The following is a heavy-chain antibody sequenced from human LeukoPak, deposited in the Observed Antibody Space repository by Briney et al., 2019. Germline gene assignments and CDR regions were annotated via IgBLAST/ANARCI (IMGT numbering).Heavy chain of an antibody. J-gene: IGHJ6*03. V-gene: IGHV3-11*01. Sequence: GGSLRLSCAASGFTFSDYYMSWVRQAPGKGLEWVSYISSGGSVKYYGDSVKGRVTISRDNAKNSLYLQMNSLRAENTAVYYCARVVVSPAPPYMDVWGKGTTVTVSS. D-gene: IGHD2-2*01. CDR1: GFTFSDYY. CDR2: ISSGGSVK. CDR3: ARVVVSPAPPYMDV.